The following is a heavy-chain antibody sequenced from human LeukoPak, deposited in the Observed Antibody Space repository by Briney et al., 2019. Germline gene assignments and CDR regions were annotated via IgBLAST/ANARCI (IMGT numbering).Heavy chain of an antibody. CDR2: IYYSGST. J-gene: IGHJ5*02. CDR1: GGSISSSSYY. V-gene: IGHV4-39*07. Sequence: PSETLSLTCTVSGGSISSSSYYWGWIRQPPGKGLEWIGSIYYSGSTYYNPSLKSRVTISVDTSKNQFSLKLSSVTAADTAVYYCARFNPGIDPWGQGTLVTVSS. CDR3: ARFNPGIDP.